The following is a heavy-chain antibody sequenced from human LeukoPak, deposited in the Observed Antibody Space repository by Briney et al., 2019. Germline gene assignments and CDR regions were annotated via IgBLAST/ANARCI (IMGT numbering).Heavy chain of an antibody. J-gene: IGHJ4*02. V-gene: IGHV4-4*02. D-gene: IGHD3-16*01. CDR2: IYHNGST. CDR3: AREGIIGGNYFDY. Sequence: PSETLSLTCAVSGGSISSSNWWSWVRQPPGKGLEWIGEIYHNGSTNYNPSLKSRVTISVDKSKNQFSLKLSSVTAADTAVYYCAREGIIGGNYFDYWGQGTLVTVSS. CDR1: GGSISSSNW.